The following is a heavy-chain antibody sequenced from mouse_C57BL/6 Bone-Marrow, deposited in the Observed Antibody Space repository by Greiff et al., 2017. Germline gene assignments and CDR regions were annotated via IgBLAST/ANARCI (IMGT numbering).Heavy chain of an antibody. CDR3: ARDHAFITPFAY. CDR1: GFTFSSYA. V-gene: IGHV5-4*01. Sequence: EVMLVESGGGLVKPGGSLKLSCAASGFTFSSYAMSWVRQTPEKRLEWVATISDGGSYTYYPDNVKGRFTISRDNAKNNLYLQMSHLKSEDTAMYYCARDHAFITPFAYWGQGTLVTVSA. D-gene: IGHD1-1*01. CDR2: ISDGGSYT. J-gene: IGHJ3*01.